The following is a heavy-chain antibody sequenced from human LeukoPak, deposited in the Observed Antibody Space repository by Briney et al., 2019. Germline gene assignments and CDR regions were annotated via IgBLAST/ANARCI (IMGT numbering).Heavy chain of an antibody. CDR1: GGSISSGSYY. D-gene: IGHD3-22*01. CDR3: ARVGITMIVVL. Sequence: PSETLSLTCTVSGGSISSGSYYWSWIRQPAGKGLEWIGRIYTSGSTNYYPSLKSRVTISVDTSKNQFSLKLSSVTAADTAVYYCARVGITMIVVLWGQGTLVTVSS. V-gene: IGHV4-61*02. J-gene: IGHJ4*02. CDR2: IYTSGST.